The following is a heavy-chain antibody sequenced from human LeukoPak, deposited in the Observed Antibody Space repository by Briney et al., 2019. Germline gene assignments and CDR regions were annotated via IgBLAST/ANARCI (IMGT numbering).Heavy chain of an antibody. D-gene: IGHD3-16*02. CDR2: IYQSGST. Sequence: SGTLSLTCAVSDGSISSTNWWNWVRQPPGKGLEWIGEIYQSGSTNYNPSLKSRVTISVDKSKNQFSLKLSSVTAADTAIYYCVILDYDFVWGSYRRDYWGQGTLVTVSS. V-gene: IGHV4-4*02. J-gene: IGHJ4*02. CDR1: DGSISSTNW. CDR3: VILDYDFVWGSYRRDY.